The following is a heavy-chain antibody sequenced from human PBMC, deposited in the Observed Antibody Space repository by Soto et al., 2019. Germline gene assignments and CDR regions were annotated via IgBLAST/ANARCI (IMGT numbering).Heavy chain of an antibody. V-gene: IGHV1-69*08. CDR2: IIPIIGIT. J-gene: IGHJ5*02. CDR1: GGTFSTYT. Sequence: QVQLVQSGAEVKKPGSSVKVCCKASGGTFSTYTITWVRQAPGQGLEWMGRIIPIIGITNYAPKFQGRVTISADKFTGTAYMELTGLRSDDTAVYYCAGDPDSHYNDSHASSYPWGQGTLVTVSS. D-gene: IGHD3-16*01. CDR3: AGDPDSHYNDSHASSYP.